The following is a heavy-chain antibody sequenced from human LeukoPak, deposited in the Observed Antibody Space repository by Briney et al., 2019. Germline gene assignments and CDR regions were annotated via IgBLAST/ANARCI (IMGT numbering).Heavy chain of an antibody. CDR1: GGSMSNSY. CDR2: MYVSGTT. Sequence: SETLSLTCTVSGGSMSNSYLTWVRQPAGKGLEWIGRMYVSGTTNYNPSLRSRVSMSIDSSNNQFSLRLGSVTAADTAVYYCARENYYDSSGYSEGMDVWGQGTTVTVS. V-gene: IGHV4-4*07. D-gene: IGHD3-22*01. CDR3: ARENYYDSSGYSEGMDV. J-gene: IGHJ6*02.